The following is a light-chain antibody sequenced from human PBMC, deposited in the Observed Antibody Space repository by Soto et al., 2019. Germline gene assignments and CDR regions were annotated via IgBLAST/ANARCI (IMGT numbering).Light chain of an antibody. CDR2: DAS. CDR3: QQYGSIPWT. J-gene: IGKJ5*01. Sequence: EIELTQSPGTLSLSPGERATLSCRATESVVSSYLAWYQLKHGQAPRLLIYDASSRATGIPDRFSGSGSGTDLTITISRLQPEDFEVYYCQQYGSIPWTFGQGTRLEIK. V-gene: IGKV3-20*01. CDR1: ESVVSSY.